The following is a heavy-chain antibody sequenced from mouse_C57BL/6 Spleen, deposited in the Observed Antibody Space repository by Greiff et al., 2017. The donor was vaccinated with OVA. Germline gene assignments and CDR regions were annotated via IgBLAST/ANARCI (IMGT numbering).Heavy chain of an antibody. CDR2: IHPNSGST. Sequence: QVQLQQPGAELVKPGASVKLSCKASGYTFTSYWMHWVKQRPGQGLEWIGMIHPNSGSTNYNEKFKSKATLTVDKSSSTAYMQLSSLTSEDSAVYYCARADITTGCFDVWGTGTTVTVSA. V-gene: IGHV1-64*01. D-gene: IGHD1-2*01. CDR3: ARADITTGCFDV. J-gene: IGHJ1*03. CDR1: GYTFTSYW.